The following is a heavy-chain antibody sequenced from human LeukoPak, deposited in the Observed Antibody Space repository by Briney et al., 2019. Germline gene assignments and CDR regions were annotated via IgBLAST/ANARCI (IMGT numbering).Heavy chain of an antibody. V-gene: IGHV4-4*07. Sequence: SETLSLTCTVSGGSISSYYWSWIRQPAGKGLEWIGRIYTSGSTNYNPSLKSRVTMSVGTSKNQFSLKLSSVTAADTAVYYCARDQAIRSGYYSYYYYYGMDVWGQGTTVTVSS. CDR3: ARDQAIRSGYYSYYYYYGMDV. CDR2: IYTSGST. CDR1: GGSISSYY. J-gene: IGHJ6*02. D-gene: IGHD3-9*01.